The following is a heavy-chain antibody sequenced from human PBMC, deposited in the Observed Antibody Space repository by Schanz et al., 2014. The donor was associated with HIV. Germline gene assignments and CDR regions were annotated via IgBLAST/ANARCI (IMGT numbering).Heavy chain of an antibody. D-gene: IGHD6-6*01. J-gene: IGHJ5*02. CDR3: ARARAKIKGRPVGNWFDP. CDR1: GYTFSSYG. V-gene: IGHV1-18*01. CDR2: ISAYNGDT. Sequence: QVQLVQSGGEVKKPGASVRVSCKASGYTFSSYGVSWVRQAPGQGLEWLGWISAYNGDTNYAEKFQGRIRMTTDRSTIAYMDVTSLTSDDTAVYFCARARAKIKGRPVGNWFDPWGQGTLVTVSS.